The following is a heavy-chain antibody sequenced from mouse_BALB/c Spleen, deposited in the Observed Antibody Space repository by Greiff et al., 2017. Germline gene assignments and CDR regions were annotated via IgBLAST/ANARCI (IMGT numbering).Heavy chain of an antibody. Sequence: DVKLVESGPGLVKPSQSLSLTCTVTGYSITSDYAWNWIRQFPGNKLEWMGYISYSGSTSYNPSLKSRISITRDTSKNQFFLQLNSVTTEDTATYYCARREVTTATWYFDVWGAGTTVTVSS. V-gene: IGHV3-2*02. D-gene: IGHD1-2*01. CDR2: ISYSGST. CDR1: GYSITSDYA. CDR3: ARREVTTATWYFDV. J-gene: IGHJ1*01.